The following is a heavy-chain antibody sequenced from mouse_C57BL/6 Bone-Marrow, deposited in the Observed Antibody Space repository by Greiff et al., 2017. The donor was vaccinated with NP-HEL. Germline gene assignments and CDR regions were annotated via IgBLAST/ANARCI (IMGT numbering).Heavy chain of an antibody. J-gene: IGHJ3*01. CDR3: EREGADPWFAY. CDR1: GYTFTSYW. CDR2: IDPSDSYT. D-gene: IGHD3-3*01. Sequence: QVQLQQPGAELVKPGASVKLSCKASGYTFTSYWMQWVKQRPGQGLEWIGEIDPSDSYTNYNQKFKGKATLTVDTSSSTAYMQLSSLTSEDSAVYYCEREGADPWFAYWGQGTLVTVTA. V-gene: IGHV1-50*01.